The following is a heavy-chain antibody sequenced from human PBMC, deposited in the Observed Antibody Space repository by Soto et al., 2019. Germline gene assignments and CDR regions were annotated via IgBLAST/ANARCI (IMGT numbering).Heavy chain of an antibody. D-gene: IGHD6-19*01. CDR2: MWYDGTNI. CDR3: ARGYSSAWSEDEAVFDY. Sequence: QLQLVESGGGVVQPGMSLRISCSASGFSLSNYVMHWVRQAPGKGPEWVAVMWYDGTNIYYAYSVKGRFTISRDNSKDTLFLQMNTVRAEDTAVYYCARGYSSAWSEDEAVFDYWGQGTLVTVSP. CDR1: GFSLSNYV. V-gene: IGHV3-33*01. J-gene: IGHJ4*02.